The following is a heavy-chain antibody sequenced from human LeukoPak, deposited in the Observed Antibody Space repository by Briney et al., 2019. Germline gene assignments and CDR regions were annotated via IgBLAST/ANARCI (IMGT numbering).Heavy chain of an antibody. D-gene: IGHD6-6*01. J-gene: IGHJ3*02. CDR3: AKAIAARGKGYDAFDI. Sequence: GGSLRLSCAASGFTFSSYAMSWVRQAPGKGLEWVSAISGSGGSTYYADSVKGRFTISRDNSKNTLYLQMNGLRAEDTAVYYCAKAIAARGKGYDAFDIWGQGTMVTVSS. CDR2: ISGSGGST. V-gene: IGHV3-23*01. CDR1: GFTFSSYA.